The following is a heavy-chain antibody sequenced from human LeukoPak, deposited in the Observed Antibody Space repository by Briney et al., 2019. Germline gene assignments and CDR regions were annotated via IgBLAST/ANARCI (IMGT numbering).Heavy chain of an antibody. Sequence: PSETLSLTCAVYGGSFSGYYWSWIRQPPGKGLEWIGEINHSGSTNYNPSLKSRVTISVDTSKNQFSLKLSSVTAADTAVYYCARHHTGLTYYYDSSGLDYWGQGTLVTVSS. CDR3: ARHHTGLTYYYDSSGLDY. CDR1: GGSFSGYY. J-gene: IGHJ4*02. V-gene: IGHV4-34*01. CDR2: INHSGST. D-gene: IGHD3-22*01.